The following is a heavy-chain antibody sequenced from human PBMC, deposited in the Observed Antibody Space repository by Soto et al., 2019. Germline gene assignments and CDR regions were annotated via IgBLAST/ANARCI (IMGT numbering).Heavy chain of an antibody. CDR1: GGSVSSGSDY. CDR3: ARDLGGSYYFWFDP. Sequence: SETLSLTCTVSGGSVSSGSDYWSWIRQPPGKGLEWIGYIYYSGSTNYNPSLKSRVTISVDTSKNQFSLKLSPVTAADTAVYYCARDLGGSYYFWFDPWGQGTLVTVS. V-gene: IGHV4-61*01. CDR2: IYYSGST. J-gene: IGHJ5*02. D-gene: IGHD1-26*01.